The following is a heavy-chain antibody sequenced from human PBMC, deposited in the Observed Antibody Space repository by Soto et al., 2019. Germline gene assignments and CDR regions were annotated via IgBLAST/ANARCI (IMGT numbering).Heavy chain of an antibody. CDR1: GDSVSSNSAA. CDR2: TYYRSKWYN. V-gene: IGHV6-1*01. J-gene: IGHJ6*02. Sequence: SQTLSLTCAISGDSVSSNSAAWNWIRQSPSRGLEWLGRTYYRSKWYNDYAVSVKSRITINPDTSKNQFSLQLNSVTPEDTAVYYCARALADYDILTGYSPDYYYGTDVWGQGTTVTVSS. CDR3: ARALADYDILTGYSPDYYYGTDV. D-gene: IGHD3-9*01.